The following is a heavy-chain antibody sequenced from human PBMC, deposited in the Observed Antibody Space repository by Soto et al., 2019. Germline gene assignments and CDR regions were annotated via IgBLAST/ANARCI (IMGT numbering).Heavy chain of an antibody. V-gene: IGHV3-30-3*01. CDR2: IPYDGSNK. CDR1: RFTFSNYA. J-gene: IGHJ6*04. CDR3: ARVTDTGMVLPNYYYYYGMDV. Sequence: HPGGSLRLSCAASRFTFSNYAMHWVRQAPGKGLEWVAVIPYDGSNKYYADSVKGRFTISRDNSKNTLYLQMNSLRAEDTAVYYCARVTDTGMVLPNYYYYYGMDVWGKGTTVTVSS. D-gene: IGHD5-18*01.